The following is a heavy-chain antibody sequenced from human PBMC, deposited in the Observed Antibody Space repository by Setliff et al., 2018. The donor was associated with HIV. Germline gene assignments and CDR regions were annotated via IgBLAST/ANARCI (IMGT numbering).Heavy chain of an antibody. CDR3: ARLQKLDDIYYLDD. D-gene: IGHD4-4*01. J-gene: IGHJ4*02. CDR1: GVSINSGDYF. Sequence: SETLSLTCTVSGVSINSGDYFWSWIRQHPGKGLEWIGYISYRGTTYYNPSFKSRVTMSMDTSKNQVSLKLTSVTAADTAVHFCARLQKLDDIYYLDDWGQGALVTVSS. CDR2: ISYRGTT. V-gene: IGHV4-31*03.